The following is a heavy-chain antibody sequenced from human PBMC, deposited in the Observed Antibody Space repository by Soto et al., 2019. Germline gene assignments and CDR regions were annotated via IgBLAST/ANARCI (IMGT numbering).Heavy chain of an antibody. CDR1: GFTFSSFG. Sequence: QVQLVESGGGVVQPGRSLRLSCAASGFTFSSFGMHWVRQPPGKGLGWVAVISFDGSNKYYADSVKGRFTISRDNSKNTLSLQMNSLKAEDTAVYYCAKDTSKYSNNWPAYYGLDVWGQGTTVTVSS. J-gene: IGHJ6*02. D-gene: IGHD1-1*01. CDR2: ISFDGSNK. CDR3: AKDTSKYSNNWPAYYGLDV. V-gene: IGHV3-30*18.